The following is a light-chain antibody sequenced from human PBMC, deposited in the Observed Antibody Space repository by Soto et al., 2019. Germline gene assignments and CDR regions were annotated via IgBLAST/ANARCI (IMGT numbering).Light chain of an antibody. CDR3: SSYTSSSTFYV. Sequence: QSVLTQPASVSGSPGQSITIYCTGTSYDVGGYNYVSWYQHHPGKAPKLMSYDVSNRPSGVSYRFSGSKSGDTAALTISGLQAEDEAEYYCSSYTSSSTFYVLGTGTKLTVL. CDR2: DVS. J-gene: IGLJ1*01. CDR1: SYDVGGYNY. V-gene: IGLV2-14*03.